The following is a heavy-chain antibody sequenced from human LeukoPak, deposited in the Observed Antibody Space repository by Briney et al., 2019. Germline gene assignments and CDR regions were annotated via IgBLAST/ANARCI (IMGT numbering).Heavy chain of an antibody. J-gene: IGHJ5*02. D-gene: IGHD3-10*01. V-gene: IGHV1-2*02. Sequence: GASVKVSCKASGYTFTGYYMHWVRQAPGQGLEWMGWINPNSGGTNYAQKFQGRVTMTRDTSISTAYMELSRLRSDDTAVYYCARDELLWFGELYYWFDPWGQGTLVTVSS. CDR1: GYTFTGYY. CDR2: INPNSGGT. CDR3: ARDELLWFGELYYWFDP.